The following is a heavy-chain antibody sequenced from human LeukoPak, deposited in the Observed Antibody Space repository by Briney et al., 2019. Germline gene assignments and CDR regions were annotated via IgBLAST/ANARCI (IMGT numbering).Heavy chain of an antibody. CDR2: VYYSGST. Sequence: SETLSLTCIVSGGSINSNIYYWTWIRQPPGKGLEWIGNVYYSGSTSYNPSLKSRVTISIDTSKNQFSLKLSSVTAADTAVYYCARYDYGDPGVRFDPWGQGTLVTVSS. CDR1: GGSINSNIYY. D-gene: IGHD4-17*01. V-gene: IGHV4-39*01. CDR3: ARYDYGDPGVRFDP. J-gene: IGHJ5*02.